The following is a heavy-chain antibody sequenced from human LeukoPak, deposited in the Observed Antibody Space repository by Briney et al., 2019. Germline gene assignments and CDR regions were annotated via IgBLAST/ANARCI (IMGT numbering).Heavy chain of an antibody. CDR3: AKGSGYDTDFDY. CDR1: GFTFSTYV. Sequence: PGGSLRRSCAASGFTFSTYVMSWVRQAPGKGLEWVSGISGSGENTYHADSVKGRFTISRDNSKNTLYLQMNSLRAEDTAVYYCAKGSGYDTDFDYWGEGTLVTVSS. J-gene: IGHJ4*02. D-gene: IGHD3-9*01. V-gene: IGHV3-23*01. CDR2: ISGSGENT.